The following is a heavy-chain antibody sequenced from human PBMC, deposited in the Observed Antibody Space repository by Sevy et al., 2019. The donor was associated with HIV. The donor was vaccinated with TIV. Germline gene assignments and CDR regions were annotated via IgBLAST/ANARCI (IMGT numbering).Heavy chain of an antibody. CDR1: GYTFTSYD. V-gene: IGHV1-8*01. D-gene: IGHD3-10*01. CDR2: MNPNSGNT. J-gene: IGHJ4*02. CDR3: ARGEEVRGIADY. Sequence: ASVKVSCKASGYTFTSYDINWVRQAPGQGLEWMGWMNPNSGNTGYAQKFQGRVTMTRNTSISTAYMELSSLRSEDTAVYYCARGEEVRGIADYWGQGTLVTVSS.